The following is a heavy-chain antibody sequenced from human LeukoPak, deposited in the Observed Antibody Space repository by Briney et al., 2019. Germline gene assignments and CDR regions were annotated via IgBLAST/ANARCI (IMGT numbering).Heavy chain of an antibody. CDR2: IYYSGST. J-gene: IGHJ3*02. CDR1: GGSISSYY. D-gene: IGHD6-19*01. V-gene: IGHV4-59*01. CDR3: ARDHSSGWYRGAFDT. Sequence: PSETLSLTCTVSGGSISSYYWSWIRQPPGKGLEWIGYIYYSGSTNYNPSLKSRVTISVDTSKNQFSLKLSSVTAADTAMYYCARDHSSGWYRGAFDTWGQGTRLTVSS.